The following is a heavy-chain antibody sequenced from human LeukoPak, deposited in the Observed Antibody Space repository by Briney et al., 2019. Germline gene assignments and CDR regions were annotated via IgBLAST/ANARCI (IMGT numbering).Heavy chain of an antibody. V-gene: IGHV3-23*01. D-gene: IGHD1-26*01. J-gene: IGHJ4*02. Sequence: QAGGSLRLSCAASGFTFSSYAMSWVRQAPGKGLEWVSAISGSGGSTYYADSVKGRFTISRDNSKNTLYLQMNSLRPEDTAVYYCAKRGGSYIGYFDYWGQGTLVTVSS. CDR3: AKRGGSYIGYFDY. CDR2: ISGSGGST. CDR1: GFTFSSYA.